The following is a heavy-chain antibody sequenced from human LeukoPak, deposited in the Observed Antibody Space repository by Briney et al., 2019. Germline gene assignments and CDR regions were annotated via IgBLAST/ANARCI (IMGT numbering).Heavy chain of an antibody. CDR1: GGSISSYY. CDR2: IYYSGST. CDR3: ARAGYSSSWSRGYFDY. V-gene: IGHV4-59*01. D-gene: IGHD6-13*01. Sequence: PSETLSLTCTVSGGSISSYYWSWIRQPPGKGLEWIGYIYYSGSTNYNPSLKSRVTISVDTSKNQFSLKLSSVTAADTAVYYCARAGYSSSWSRGYFDYWGQGTLVTVSS. J-gene: IGHJ4*02.